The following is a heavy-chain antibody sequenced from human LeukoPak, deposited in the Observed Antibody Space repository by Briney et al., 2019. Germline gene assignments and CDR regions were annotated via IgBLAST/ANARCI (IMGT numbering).Heavy chain of an antibody. CDR3: ARTYYYDSSGYFFPYYFDY. CDR2: IYHSGST. V-gene: IGHV4-38-2*01. D-gene: IGHD3-22*01. Sequence: SETLSLTCAVSGYSISSGYYWGWIRPPPGKGLEWIGSIYHSGSTYYNPSLKSRVTISVDTSKNQFSLKLSSVTAADTAVYYCARTYYYDSSGYFFPYYFDYWGQGTLVTVSS. J-gene: IGHJ4*02. CDR1: GYSISSGYY.